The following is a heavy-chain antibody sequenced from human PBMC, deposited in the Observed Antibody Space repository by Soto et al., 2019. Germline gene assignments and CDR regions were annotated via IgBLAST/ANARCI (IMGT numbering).Heavy chain of an antibody. V-gene: IGHV3-21*01. Sequence: PGGSLRLSCAAFGFTCSSYSMNWVRQAQGKGLEWVSSISSSSSYIYYADSVKGRFTISRDNAKISLYLQMNSLRAEDTAVYYCARGYIVGATIYYYYYYGMDVWGQGTTVTVSS. CDR2: ISSSSSYI. CDR3: ARGYIVGATIYYYYYYGMDV. D-gene: IGHD1-26*01. CDR1: GFTCSSYS. J-gene: IGHJ6*02.